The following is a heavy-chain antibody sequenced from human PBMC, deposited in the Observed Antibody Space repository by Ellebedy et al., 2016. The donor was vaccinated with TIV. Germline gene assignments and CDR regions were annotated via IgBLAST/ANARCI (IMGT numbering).Heavy chain of an antibody. CDR1: GGSISSGGYY. CDR3: ARGYDY. CDR2: IYYSGRS. Sequence: MPSETLSLTCTVSGGSISSGGYYRTWIRQHPGKGLEWIGYIYYSGRSYYNPSLKSRLTISVDKSQNQFSLKLSSVTAADTAVYYCARGYDYWGQGTLVTVSS. V-gene: IGHV4-31*03. J-gene: IGHJ4*02.